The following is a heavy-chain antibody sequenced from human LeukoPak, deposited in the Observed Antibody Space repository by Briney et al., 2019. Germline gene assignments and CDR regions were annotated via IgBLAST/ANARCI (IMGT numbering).Heavy chain of an antibody. J-gene: IGHJ4*02. CDR1: GYMFTELS. CDR2: FDPEDDEK. D-gene: IGHD3-22*01. CDR3: AAELSSGYFDY. Sequence: ASVKVSCKVSGYMFTELSMHWVRQAPGKGLEWMGGFDPEDDEKMYAQKFQGRVTMTEDTSTDTAYMELSSLRSEDTAVYYAAAELSSGYFDYWGQGTLVTVSS. V-gene: IGHV1-24*01.